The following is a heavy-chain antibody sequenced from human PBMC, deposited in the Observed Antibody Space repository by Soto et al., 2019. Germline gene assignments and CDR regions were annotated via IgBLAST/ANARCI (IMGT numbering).Heavy chain of an antibody. CDR3: ARWGGGDFCLDY. CDR1: GGSISSGGYY. J-gene: IGHJ4*02. D-gene: IGHD3-3*01. CDR2: IYYSGST. V-gene: IGHV4-31*03. Sequence: QVQLQESGPGLVKPSQTLSLTCTVSGGSISSGGYYWSWIRQHPGKGLEWIGYIYYSGSTYYNPSPKSRVTISVDTSKNQFSLKVSSVTAADTAVYYCARWGGGDFCLDYWGQGTLVTVSS.